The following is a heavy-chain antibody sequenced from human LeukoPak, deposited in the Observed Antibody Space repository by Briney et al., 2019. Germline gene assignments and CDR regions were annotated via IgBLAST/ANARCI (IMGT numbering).Heavy chain of an antibody. J-gene: IGHJ4*02. Sequence: AGGSLRLSCAASGFTFSSYWMSWVRQAPGKGLEWVANIKQDGREKYYVDSVKGRFTISRDNAKNSLYLQMNSLRAEDTAVYYCARRESSSWYYFDYWGQGTLVTVSS. V-gene: IGHV3-7*01. CDR3: ARRESSSWYYFDY. CDR1: GFTFSSYW. CDR2: IKQDGREK. D-gene: IGHD6-13*01.